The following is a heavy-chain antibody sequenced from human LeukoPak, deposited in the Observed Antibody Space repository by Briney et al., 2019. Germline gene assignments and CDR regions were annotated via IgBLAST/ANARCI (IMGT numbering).Heavy chain of an antibody. CDR2: IIPIFGTA. CDR1: GGTFSSYA. V-gene: IGHV1-69*13. Sequence: SAMVSCKASGGTFSSYAISWVRQDPGQGLEWMGGIIPIFGTANYAQKFQGRVTITADETTSTAYMELSSLRSEDTAVYYCAVYCSSTSCYLDYWGQGTLVTVSS. J-gene: IGHJ4*02. D-gene: IGHD2-2*01. CDR3: AVYCSSTSCYLDY.